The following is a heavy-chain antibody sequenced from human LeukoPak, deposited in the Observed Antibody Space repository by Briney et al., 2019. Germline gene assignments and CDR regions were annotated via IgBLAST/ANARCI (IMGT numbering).Heavy chain of an antibody. CDR2: ISAYSGKT. CDR3: ARAGCINGECYGPADSYSEIDR. V-gene: IGHV1-18*01. Sequence: GASVKVSCKASGYTFISYGINWVRQAPGQGLEWMGWISAYSGKTNSARKFQGRVTMTTDTSTSTAYMELRSLKSDDTAVYYCARAGCINGECYGPADSYSEIDRWGQGTLVTVSS. J-gene: IGHJ5*02. CDR1: GYTFISYG. D-gene: IGHD2-8*01.